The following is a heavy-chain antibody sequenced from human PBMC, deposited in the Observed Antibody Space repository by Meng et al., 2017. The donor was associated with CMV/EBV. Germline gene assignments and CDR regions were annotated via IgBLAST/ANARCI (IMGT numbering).Heavy chain of an antibody. Sequence: QLEPQESGPGLVNPSQTLSLTCAVYGWSFGGYYWSWSRQPPGKRLEWIGEINHSGRTNYNPSLKSRVTISVDTSKNQFSLKLSSVTAADTAVYYCASSLTYPDYWGQGTLVTVSS. CDR1: GWSFGGYY. J-gene: IGHJ4*02. D-gene: IGHD2-15*01. CDR2: INHSGRT. CDR3: ASSLTYPDY. V-gene: IGHV4-34*01.